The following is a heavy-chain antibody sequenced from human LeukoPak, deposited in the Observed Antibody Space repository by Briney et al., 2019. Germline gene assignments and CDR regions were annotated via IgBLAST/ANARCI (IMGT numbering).Heavy chain of an antibody. V-gene: IGHV4-34*01. J-gene: IGHJ4*02. CDR1: GESFSGHY. Sequence: SETLSLTCAVYGESFSGHYWSWIRQPPGKGLEWIGEVNHSGTTNYNPSLKSRVTISVDTSKNQFSLKLRSVTAADTAVYYCARGPNDYGDYVFDYWGQGTLVTVSS. CDR3: ARGPNDYGDYVFDY. CDR2: VNHSGTT. D-gene: IGHD4-17*01.